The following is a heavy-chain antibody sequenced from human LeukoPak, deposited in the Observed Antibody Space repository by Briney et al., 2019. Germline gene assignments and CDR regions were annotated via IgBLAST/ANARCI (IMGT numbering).Heavy chain of an antibody. J-gene: IGHJ3*02. CDR1: GDSISDHY. CDR3: ARGVVTPIHAAFDI. CDR2: IYYSGTT. V-gene: IGHV4-59*11. D-gene: IGHD4-23*01. Sequence: KPSETLSLTCTVSGDSISDHYWTWIRQSPGKELEWIGYIYYSGTTYYNPSLMSRVSISLDTSRTQFFLKMDSVTAADTAVYYCARGVVTPIHAAFDIWGQGTMVTVSS.